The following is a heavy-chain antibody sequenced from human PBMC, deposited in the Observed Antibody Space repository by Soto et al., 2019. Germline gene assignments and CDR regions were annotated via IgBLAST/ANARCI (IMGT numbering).Heavy chain of an antibody. V-gene: IGHV1-8*01. J-gene: IGHJ6*02. Sequence: ASVKVSCKASGYTFTSYDINWVRQATGQGLEWMGWMNPNSGNTGYAQKFQGRVTMTRNTSISTAYMELSSLRSEDTAVYYCARGRLGGYFPYYYYGMDVWGQGTTVTVSS. CDR2: MNPNSGNT. D-gene: IGHD5-12*01. CDR3: ARGRLGGYFPYYYYGMDV. CDR1: GYTFTSYD.